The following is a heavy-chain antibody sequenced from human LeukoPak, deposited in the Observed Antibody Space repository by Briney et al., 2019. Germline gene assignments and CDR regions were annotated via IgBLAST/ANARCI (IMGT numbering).Heavy chain of an antibody. CDR1: GYSISSGYY. V-gene: IGHV4-38-2*02. CDR3: ARDHTGYSSPFDY. Sequence: SETLSLTCTVSGYSISSGYYWGWIRQPPGKGLEWIGSIYYSGSTYYNPSLKSRVTISVDTSKNQFSLKLSSVTAADTAVYYCARDHTGYSSPFDYWGQGTLVTVSS. CDR2: IYYSGST. J-gene: IGHJ4*02. D-gene: IGHD6-13*01.